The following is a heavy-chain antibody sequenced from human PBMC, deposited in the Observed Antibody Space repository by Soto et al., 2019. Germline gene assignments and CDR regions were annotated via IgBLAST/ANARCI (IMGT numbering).Heavy chain of an antibody. V-gene: IGHV3-33*01. CDR2: IWYDGGNK. D-gene: IGHD6-19*01. J-gene: IGHJ6*03. CDR3: ARDAPPRRIAVAGTRDYYYYYYMDV. CDR1: GFTFSSYG. Sequence: QVQLVESGGGVVQPGRSLRLSCAASGFTFSSYGMHWVRQAPGKGLEWVAVIWYDGGNKYYADSVKGRFTISRDNSKNTLYLQMNSLRAEDTAVYYCARDAPPRRIAVAGTRDYYYYYYMDVWGKGTTVTVSS.